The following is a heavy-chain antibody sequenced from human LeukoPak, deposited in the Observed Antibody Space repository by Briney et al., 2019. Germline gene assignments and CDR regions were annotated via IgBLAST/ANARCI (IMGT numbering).Heavy chain of an antibody. CDR2: INPDSGGT. J-gene: IGHJ5*02. V-gene: IGHV1-2*02. D-gene: IGHD3-10*01. Sequence: EASVKVSCKASGYTFTGYYMHWVRQAPGQGLEWMGWINPDSGGTNYAQKFQGRVTMTRDTSISTAYMELRRLRSDDTAVYYCARVREYYGSGGWFDPWGQGTLVTVSS. CDR3: ARVREYYGSGGWFDP. CDR1: GYTFTGYY.